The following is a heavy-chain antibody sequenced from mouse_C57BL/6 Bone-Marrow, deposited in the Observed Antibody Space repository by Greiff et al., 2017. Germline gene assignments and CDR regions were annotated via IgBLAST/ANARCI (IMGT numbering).Heavy chain of an antibody. CDR2: IDPSDSYT. D-gene: IGHD1-1*01. Sequence: QVQLLQPGAELVRPGTSVKLSCKASGYTFTSYWMHWVKQRPGQGLEWIGVIDPSDSYTNYNQKFKGKATLTVDTSSSTAYMQLSSLTSEDSAVYYCLYAWFAYWGQGTLVTVSA. CDR1: GYTFTSYW. V-gene: IGHV1-59*01. CDR3: LYAWFAY. J-gene: IGHJ3*01.